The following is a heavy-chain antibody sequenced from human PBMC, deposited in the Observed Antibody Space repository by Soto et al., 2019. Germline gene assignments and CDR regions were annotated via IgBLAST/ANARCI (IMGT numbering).Heavy chain of an antibody. V-gene: IGHV3-30*18. CDR3: AKDQGSSWYSSYYYYYAMDV. D-gene: IGHD6-13*01. Sequence: GGSLRLSCAASGFTFSSYVMHWVRQAPGKGLEWVAVISSDGNNKRYADSVKDRFTISRDNSKNTLYLQMYSLRAGDTTVYYCAKDQGSSWYSSYYYYYAMDVWGQGTTVTVSS. J-gene: IGHJ6*01. CDR1: GFTFSSYV. CDR2: ISSDGNNK.